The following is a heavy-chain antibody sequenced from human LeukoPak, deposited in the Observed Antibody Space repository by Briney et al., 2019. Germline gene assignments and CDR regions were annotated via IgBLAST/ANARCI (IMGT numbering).Heavy chain of an antibody. CDR2: IHYSGNT. CDR1: GGSTSSSNYY. CDR3: ARHRFEGYSNYPFGS. J-gene: IGHJ4*02. Sequence: PSETLSLTCTVSGGSTSSSNYYWGWIRQPPGKGLEWIGGIHYSGNTYYNPSLKSRVTISVDTSKNQLSLKLSSVTAADTAVYYCARHRFEGYSNYPFGSWGQGILVTVSS. D-gene: IGHD4-11*01. V-gene: IGHV4-39*01.